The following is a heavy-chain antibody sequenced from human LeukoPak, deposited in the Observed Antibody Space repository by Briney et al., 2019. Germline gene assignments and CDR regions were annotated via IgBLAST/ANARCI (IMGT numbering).Heavy chain of an antibody. J-gene: IGHJ5*02. CDR1: GYTFTSYD. CDR3: ARDLVHYGSSGYSNWFDP. CDR2: MNPNSGNT. V-gene: IGHV1-8*01. Sequence: ASVKVSCKASGYTFTSYDINWVRQATGQGLEWMGWMNPNSGNTGYAQKFQGRVTMTRNTSISTAYMELSSLRSEDTAVYYCARDLVHYGSSGYSNWFDPWGQGTLVTVSS. D-gene: IGHD3-22*01.